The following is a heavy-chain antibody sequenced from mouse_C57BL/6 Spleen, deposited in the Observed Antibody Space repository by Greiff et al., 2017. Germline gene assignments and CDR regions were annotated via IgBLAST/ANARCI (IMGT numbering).Heavy chain of an antibody. CDR3: ASDAPTVVASYCGD. CDR2: ISDGGSYT. Sequence: VQVVESGGGLVKPGGSLKLSCAASGFTFSSYAMSWVRQTPEKRLEWVATISDGGSYTYYPDNVKGRFTISRDNAKNDLYPQMSHLKTEDTALYDCASDAPTVVASYCGDWGQGTTLTVSS. D-gene: IGHD1-1*01. V-gene: IGHV5-4*01. CDR1: GFTFSSYA. J-gene: IGHJ2*01.